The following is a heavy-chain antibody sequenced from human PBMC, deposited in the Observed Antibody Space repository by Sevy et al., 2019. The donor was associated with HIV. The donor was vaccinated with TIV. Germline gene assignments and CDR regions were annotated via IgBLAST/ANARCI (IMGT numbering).Heavy chain of an antibody. Sequence: GSLRLSCAASGFTFSSYWMSWVRQAPGKGLDWVANIKQDGSEKYYVDSVKGRFTISRDNAKNSLYLQMNSLRAEDTAVYYCARDLGYSTRGFDYWGQGTLVTVSS. CDR1: GFTFSSYW. J-gene: IGHJ4*02. V-gene: IGHV3-7*03. D-gene: IGHD6-13*01. CDR3: ARDLGYSTRGFDY. CDR2: IKQDGSEK.